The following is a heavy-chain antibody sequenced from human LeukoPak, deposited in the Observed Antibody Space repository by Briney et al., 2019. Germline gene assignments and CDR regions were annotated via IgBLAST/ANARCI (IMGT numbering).Heavy chain of an antibody. J-gene: IGHJ3*02. Sequence: PSETLSLTCTVSGGSISSGDYYWSWIRQPPGKGLEWIGYIYYSGSTNYNPSLKSRVTVSVDTSKNQFSLKLSSVTAADTAVYYCARDQRDGSHGRIDAFDIWGQGTMVTVSS. D-gene: IGHD5-24*01. CDR3: ARDQRDGSHGRIDAFDI. V-gene: IGHV4-61*08. CDR1: GGSISSGDYY. CDR2: IYYSGST.